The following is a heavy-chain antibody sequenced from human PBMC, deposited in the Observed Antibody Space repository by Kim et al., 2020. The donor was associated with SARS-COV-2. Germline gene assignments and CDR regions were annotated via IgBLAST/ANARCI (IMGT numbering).Heavy chain of an antibody. D-gene: IGHD3-10*01. CDR2: INTNTGNP. CDR3: ARGTLRGVISQNWFDP. CDR1: GYTFTSYA. J-gene: IGHJ5*02. Sequence: ASVKVSCKASGYTFTSYAMNWVRQAPGQGLEWMGWINTNTGNPTYAQGFTGRFVFSLDTSVSTAYLQISSLKAEDTAVYYCARGTLRGVISQNWFDPWGQGTLVTVSS. V-gene: IGHV7-4-1*02.